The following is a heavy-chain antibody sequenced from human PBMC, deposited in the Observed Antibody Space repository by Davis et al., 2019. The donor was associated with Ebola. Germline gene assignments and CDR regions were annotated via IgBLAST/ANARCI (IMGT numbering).Heavy chain of an antibody. Sequence: GESLKISCAASGFTVSSKYMSWVRQAPGKGLERVSVIYSGGSTYYADSVKGRFTISRDNSKNTLYLQMNSLRAEDTAVYYCARGRGSSWNFDYWGQGTLVTVSS. J-gene: IGHJ4*02. CDR2: IYSGGST. D-gene: IGHD6-13*01. CDR3: ARGRGSSWNFDY. CDR1: GFTVSSKY. V-gene: IGHV3-53*01.